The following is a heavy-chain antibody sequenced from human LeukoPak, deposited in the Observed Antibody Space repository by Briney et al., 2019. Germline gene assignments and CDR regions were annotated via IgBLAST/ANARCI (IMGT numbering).Heavy chain of an antibody. CDR1: GYTISRGYY. CDR2: VYHTGST. CDR3: ARAGWIITSGIDY. J-gene: IGHJ4*02. Sequence: SETLSLTCAVSGYTISRGYYWALIRQPPGKGLEWIGTVYHTGSTYYNPSLDSRVTISVDTSKNEFSLNLKSVTAADTAVYYCARAGWIITSGIDYWGQGALVTVSS. V-gene: IGHV4-38-2*01. D-gene: IGHD3-10*01.